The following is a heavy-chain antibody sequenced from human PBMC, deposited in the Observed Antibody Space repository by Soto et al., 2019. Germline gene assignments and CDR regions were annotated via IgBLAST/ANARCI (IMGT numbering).Heavy chain of an antibody. CDR3: ARGIVSDRLKPFDY. V-gene: IGHV1-18*01. Sequence: QVQMVQHGAEVKKPGASVRVSCKASGYTFTSYGIIWVRQAPGQGLEWMGWISAYNYKTDYAQKFQRRVTMTTDTSTSTAYMELRSLTSDDTAVYYCARGIVSDRLKPFDYWGQGTLVTVSS. D-gene: IGHD3-9*01. CDR2: ISAYNYKT. J-gene: IGHJ4*02. CDR1: GYTFTSYG.